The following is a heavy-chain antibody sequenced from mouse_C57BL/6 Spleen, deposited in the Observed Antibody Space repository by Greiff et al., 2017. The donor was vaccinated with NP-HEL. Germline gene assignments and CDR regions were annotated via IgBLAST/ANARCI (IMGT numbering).Heavy chain of an antibody. Sequence: EVQLQQSGAELVRPGASVKLSCTASGFNIKDDYMHWVKQRPEQGLEWIGWIDPENGDTEYASKFQGKATITADTSTHTAYLQLSSLTSEDTAVYYCTLYYDYAGYAMDYWGQGTSVTVSS. CDR2: IDPENGDT. V-gene: IGHV14-4*01. CDR1: GFNIKDDY. D-gene: IGHD2-4*01. CDR3: TLYYDYAGYAMDY. J-gene: IGHJ4*01.